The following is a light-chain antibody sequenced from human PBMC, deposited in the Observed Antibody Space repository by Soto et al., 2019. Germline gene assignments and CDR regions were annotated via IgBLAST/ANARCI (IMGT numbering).Light chain of an antibody. CDR2: DAS. CDR3: QHYNGWPPYT. Sequence: DIQMTQSPSTLSASVGDRVTITCRASQSISSWLAWYQQKPGKAPKLLIYDASSLESGVPSRFSGSGSGTEFTLTISNLQSGDFAVYYCQHYNGWPPYTFGQGTKLDSK. J-gene: IGKJ2*01. CDR1: QSISSW. V-gene: IGKV1-5*01.